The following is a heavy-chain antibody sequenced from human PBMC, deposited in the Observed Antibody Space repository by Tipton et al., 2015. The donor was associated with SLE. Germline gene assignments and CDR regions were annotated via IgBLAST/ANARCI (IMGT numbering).Heavy chain of an antibody. V-gene: IGHV1-18*01. CDR3: ASHEWLDY. CDR2: ISTYNGNT. CDR1: GYTFTTFG. Sequence: VQLVQSGAEVKQPGASVKVSCKASGYTFTTFGISWVRQAPGQGLEWMGWISTYNGNTNYAQKLQGRVTMTTDTSTNTAHMELRSLRSDDTAVYYCASHEWLDYWGQGTLVTVSS. D-gene: IGHD6-19*01. J-gene: IGHJ4*02.